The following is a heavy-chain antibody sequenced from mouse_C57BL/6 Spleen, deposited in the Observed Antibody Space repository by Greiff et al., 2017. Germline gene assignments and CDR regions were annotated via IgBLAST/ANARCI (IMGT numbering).Heavy chain of an antibody. CDR1: VFNIKDDY. V-gene: IGHV14-4*01. J-gene: IGHJ4*01. CDR3: TTSAPYYDARDY. CDR2: IDPENGDT. Sequence: EVKLQESGAELVRPGASVKLSCTASVFNIKDDYMHWVKPRPEQGLAWIGWIDPENGDTEYASKFQGKATITADTSSNTAYLQLSSLTSEDTAVYYCTTSAPYYDARDYWGQGTSVTVAS.